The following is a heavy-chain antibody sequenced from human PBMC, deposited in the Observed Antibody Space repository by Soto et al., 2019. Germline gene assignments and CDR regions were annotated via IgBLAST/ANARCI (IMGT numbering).Heavy chain of an antibody. Sequence: QVQLQESGPGLVKPSQTLSLTCTVSGGSISSGGYYWSWIRQHPGKGLEWIGYIYYSGSTYYNPSLHSRVTISVDTSKTQFSLRLSSVTAADTAVYYCARDGGRYCSGGSCSEDWGQGTLVTVSS. J-gene: IGHJ4*02. V-gene: IGHV4-31*03. CDR1: GGSISSGGYY. CDR2: IYYSGST. CDR3: ARDGGRYCSGGSCSED. D-gene: IGHD2-15*01.